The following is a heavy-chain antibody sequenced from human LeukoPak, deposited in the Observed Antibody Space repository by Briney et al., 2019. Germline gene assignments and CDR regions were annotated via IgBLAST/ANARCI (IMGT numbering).Heavy chain of an antibody. Sequence: GASVKLSCKAFGYTFTGYWMHWVRQAPGQGPEWMGVISPSGGSTIYAQKFKGRVTLTRDMSTSTAYMELRSLRSDDTAVYYCARALLWFGEVFDYWGQGTLVTVSS. V-gene: IGHV1-46*01. CDR3: ARALLWFGEVFDY. CDR1: GYTFTGYW. CDR2: ISPSGGST. J-gene: IGHJ4*02. D-gene: IGHD3-10*01.